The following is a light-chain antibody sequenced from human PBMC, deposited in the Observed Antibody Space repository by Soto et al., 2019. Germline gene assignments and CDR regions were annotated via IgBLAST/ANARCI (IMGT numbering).Light chain of an antibody. Sequence: QSVLTQPASVSGSPGQSITISCTGTSSDIGGYKYVSWYQQHPGKAPKLIIHDVSNRPSGVSNRFSGSKSGNTASLTISGLQAEDEADYYCSSYTSSSTWVFGGGTKVTVL. J-gene: IGLJ3*02. CDR2: DVS. CDR3: SSYTSSSTWV. V-gene: IGLV2-14*01. CDR1: SSDIGGYKY.